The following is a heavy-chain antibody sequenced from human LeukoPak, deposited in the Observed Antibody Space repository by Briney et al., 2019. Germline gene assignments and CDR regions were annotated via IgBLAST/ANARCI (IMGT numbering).Heavy chain of an antibody. V-gene: IGHV3-7*01. CDR1: GFSFSRHW. CDR3: VEDWAPASMQAAPFDC. Sequence: GGSLRLSCAASGFSFSRHWMSWVRQAPGKGPEWVANIKEDGSLKNYVDSVEGRFTVSRDNAKNTLYLQMNSLRLEDTAVYYCVEDWAPASMQAAPFDCWGQGTLVTVSS. CDR2: IKEDGSLK. D-gene: IGHD2/OR15-2a*01. J-gene: IGHJ4*02.